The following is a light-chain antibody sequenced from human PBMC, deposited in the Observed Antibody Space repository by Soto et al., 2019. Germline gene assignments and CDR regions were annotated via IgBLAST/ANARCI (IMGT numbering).Light chain of an antibody. V-gene: IGLV2-8*01. CDR3: SSNAGSSNV. CDR2: EVN. Sequence: QSALTQPPCASGSPGQSVAISCTGTSSDVGGYNYVSWYQQHPGKAPKLMIYEVNKRPSGVPDRFSGSKSGNTASLTVSGLQAEDEADYYCSSNAGSSNVFATGTKXT. CDR1: SSDVGGYNY. J-gene: IGLJ1*01.